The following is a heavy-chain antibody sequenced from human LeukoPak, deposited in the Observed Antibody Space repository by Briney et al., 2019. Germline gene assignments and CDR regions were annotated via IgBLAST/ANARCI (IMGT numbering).Heavy chain of an antibody. J-gene: IGHJ4*02. V-gene: IGHV3-30*18. CDR2: ISYDGSNK. CDR1: GFTFSSYG. CDR3: AKDLWEWGLLFDY. D-gene: IGHD1-26*01. Sequence: GGSLRLSCAASGFTFSSYGMHWVRQAPGKGLEWVAVISYDGSNKYYADSVKGRFTISRDNSKNTLYLQMNSLRAEDTAVYYCAKDLWEWGLLFDYWGQGTLVTVSS.